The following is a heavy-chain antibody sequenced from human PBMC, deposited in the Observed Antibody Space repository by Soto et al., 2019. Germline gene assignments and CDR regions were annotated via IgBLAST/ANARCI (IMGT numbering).Heavy chain of an antibody. J-gene: IGHJ6*02. V-gene: IGHV1-69*12. CDR2: IIPIFGTA. Sequence: QVQLVQSGAEVKKPGSSVKVSCKASGGTFSSYAISWVRQAPGQGLEWMGGIIPIFGTANYAQKFQDRVTITADETTSTDYMELSSLRSEDTAVYYCARHDCISSSCYYYYYYGMDVWGQGTTVTVSS. CDR1: GGTFSSYA. CDR3: ARHDCISSSCYYYYYYGMDV. D-gene: IGHD2-2*01.